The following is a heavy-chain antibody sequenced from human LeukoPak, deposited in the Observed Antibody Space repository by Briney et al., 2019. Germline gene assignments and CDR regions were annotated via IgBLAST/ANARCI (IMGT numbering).Heavy chain of an antibody. D-gene: IGHD3-22*01. J-gene: IGHJ4*02. V-gene: IGHV3-30*02. CDR2: IRYDGSNK. CDR1: GFTFSSYG. CDR3: TRTYYYDSSGYPDFDY. Sequence: GGSLRLSCAASGFTFSSYGIHWVRQAPGKGLEWVAFIRYDGSNKYYADSVKGRFTISRDNSKNTLYLQMNSLRAEDTAVYYCTRTYYYDSSGYPDFDYWGQGTLVTVSS.